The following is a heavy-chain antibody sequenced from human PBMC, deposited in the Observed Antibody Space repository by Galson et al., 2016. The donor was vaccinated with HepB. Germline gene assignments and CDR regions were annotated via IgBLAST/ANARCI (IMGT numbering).Heavy chain of an antibody. V-gene: IGHV3-74*01. J-gene: IGHJ4*02. CDR3: ASSSLGSTGTGLDN. D-gene: IGHD1-1*01. Sequence: SLRLSCAASGLTFRRYWMHWVRQAPGKGLVWVSRINADGGSTAYADSVKGRLTISRDNARNTLFLQMNSLRAEDTAVYYCASSSLGSTGTGLDNWGQGTLVTVSS. CDR1: GLTFRRYW. CDR2: INADGGST.